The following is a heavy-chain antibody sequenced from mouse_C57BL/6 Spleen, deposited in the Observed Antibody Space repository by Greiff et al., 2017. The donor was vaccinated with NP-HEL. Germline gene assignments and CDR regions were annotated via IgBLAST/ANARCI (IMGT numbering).Heavy chain of an antibody. Sequence: QVQLKQSGPELVKPGASVKISCKASGYTFTDYYINWVKQRPGQGLEWIGWIYPGRGNTKYNEKFKGKATLTVDTSSSTAYMQLSSLTSEDSAVDVCARSLRGTPYYYAMDYWGQGTSVTVSS. CDR1: GYTFTDYY. J-gene: IGHJ4*01. CDR3: ARSLRGTPYYYAMDY. V-gene: IGHV1-84*01. D-gene: IGHD2-14*01. CDR2: IYPGRGNT.